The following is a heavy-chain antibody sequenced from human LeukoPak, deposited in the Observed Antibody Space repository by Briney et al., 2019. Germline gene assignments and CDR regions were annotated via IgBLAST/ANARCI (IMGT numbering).Heavy chain of an antibody. V-gene: IGHV1-18*01. J-gene: IGHJ4*02. CDR1: GYTFTRYD. CDR2: ISAYNGNT. CDR3: ARGSSSTSTGFDY. D-gene: IGHD2-2*01. Sequence: GASVKVSCKASGYTFTRYDISWVRQAPGKGLEWVGWISAYNGNTNYAQKLQGRVTTTTDTSTTTAYMELRSLRSDDTAVYYCARGSSSTSTGFDYWGQGTLVTVSS.